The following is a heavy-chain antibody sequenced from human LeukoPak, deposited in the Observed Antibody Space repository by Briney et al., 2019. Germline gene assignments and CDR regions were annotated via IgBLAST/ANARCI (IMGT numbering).Heavy chain of an antibody. Sequence: SGGSLRLSCAASGFTFSSYGMSWVRQAPGKGLEWVSAISGSGGSSYYADSVEGRFTISRDNSKNTLYLEVISLTAEDTAVYYCAKDDAWLRFGEWSQGTLVTVSS. CDR1: GFTFSSYG. CDR2: ISGSGGSS. D-gene: IGHD3-10*01. J-gene: IGHJ4*02. V-gene: IGHV3-23*01. CDR3: AKDDAWLRFGE.